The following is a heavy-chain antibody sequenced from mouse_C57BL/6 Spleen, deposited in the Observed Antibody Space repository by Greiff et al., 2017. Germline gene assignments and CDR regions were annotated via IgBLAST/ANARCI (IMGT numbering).Heavy chain of an antibody. CDR2: IYPRDGST. V-gene: IGHV1-85*01. CDR3: ARTGTGAFDY. D-gene: IGHD4-1*01. CDR1: GYTFTSYD. Sequence: QVQLQQSGPALVKPGASVQLSCMASGYTFTSYDINWVKQRPGQGLEWIGWIYPRDGSTKYTETFKGKATLTVDPSPSTAYMVLHSQTSEDAAVYFGARTGTGAFDYWGQGTTRTVSS. J-gene: IGHJ2*01.